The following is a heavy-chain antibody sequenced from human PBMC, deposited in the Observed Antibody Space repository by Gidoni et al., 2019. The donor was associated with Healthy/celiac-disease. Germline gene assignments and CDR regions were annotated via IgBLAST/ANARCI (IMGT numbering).Heavy chain of an antibody. Sequence: EVKLVESGGCLVQPGGSLRLSCAAFGCTFSSYDMHWVRQATGKGLELVAAISTAGDTYYPGSVKGRFTISRENAKNSLYLQMNSLRAGDTAVYYCARWGGSSGYRHFDYWGQGTLVTVSS. CDR2: ISTAGDT. D-gene: IGHD3-22*01. CDR1: GCTFSSYD. V-gene: IGHV3-13*01. CDR3: ARWGGSSGYRHFDY. J-gene: IGHJ4*02.